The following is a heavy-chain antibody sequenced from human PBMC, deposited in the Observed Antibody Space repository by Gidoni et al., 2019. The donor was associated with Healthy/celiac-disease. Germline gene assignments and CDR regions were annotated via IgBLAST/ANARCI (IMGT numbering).Heavy chain of an antibody. D-gene: IGHD4-17*01. Sequence: QVQLQQRGSGLLKPSEPLSLTCAAYGGSFSGYYWSWIRQPPGKGLEWIGEINHSGSTNYNPSLKSRVTISVDTSKNQFSLKLSSVTAADTAVYYCARGAMTTVTRIDYWGQGTLVTVSS. CDR3: ARGAMTTVTRIDY. V-gene: IGHV4-34*01. J-gene: IGHJ4*02. CDR1: GGSFSGYY. CDR2: INHSGST.